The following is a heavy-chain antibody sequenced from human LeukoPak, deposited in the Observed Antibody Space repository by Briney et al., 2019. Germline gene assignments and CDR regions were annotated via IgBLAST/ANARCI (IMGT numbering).Heavy chain of an antibody. CDR3: ARGRQYYYDSSGSYYFDY. J-gene: IGHJ4*02. V-gene: IGHV4-59*12. CDR2: IYYSGST. CDR1: GGSISSYY. D-gene: IGHD3-22*01. Sequence: PSETLSLTCTVSGGSISSYYWSWIRQPPGKGLEWIGYIYYSGSTNYNPSLKSRVTISVDTSKNQFSLKLSSVTAADTAVYYCARGRQYYYDSSGSYYFDYWGQGTLVTVSS.